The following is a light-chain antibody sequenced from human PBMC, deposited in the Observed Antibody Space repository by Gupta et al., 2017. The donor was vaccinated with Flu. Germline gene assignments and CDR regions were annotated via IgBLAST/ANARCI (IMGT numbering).Light chain of an antibody. CDR2: AAS. Sequence: DTQMTQSPSSLSASVGDRVTITCRASQRIGTYVNWYQQKVGKAPNLLIYAASSLQSGVPSRCSGSGSGTDFTLTITSLQPEDSATYYCQQGNNTPLTFGGGTKVEIK. V-gene: IGKV1-39*01. J-gene: IGKJ4*01. CDR3: QQGNNTPLT. CDR1: QRIGTY.